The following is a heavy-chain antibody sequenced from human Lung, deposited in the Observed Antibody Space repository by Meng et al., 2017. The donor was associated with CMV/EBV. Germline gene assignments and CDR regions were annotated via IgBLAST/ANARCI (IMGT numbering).Heavy chain of an antibody. CDR3: ARPRYDTSHYPVYYYYGMDV. J-gene: IGHJ6*02. CDR2: IWYDGGNK. V-gene: IGHV3-33*01. Sequence: SCVASGFTLVRYHMHLVRQAPGKGLEWVAFIWYDGGNKFYADSVKGRFTISRDNSKNALYLQMNNVGADDAAIYFCARPRYDTSHYPVYYYYGMDVWXLGNXVTVSS. CDR1: GFTLVRYH. D-gene: IGHD3-22*01.